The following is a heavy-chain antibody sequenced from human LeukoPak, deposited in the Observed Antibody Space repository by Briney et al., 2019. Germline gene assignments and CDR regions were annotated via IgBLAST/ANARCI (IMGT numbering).Heavy chain of an antibody. CDR1: GFTFSSYA. D-gene: IGHD6-19*01. J-gene: IGHJ3*02. CDR2: ISGSTDIT. Sequence: PGGSLRLSCAASGFTFSSYAMSWVRQAPGKGLEWVSSISGSTDITYYADSVKGRFTISRDNSKNTLYLQMNSLRAEDTAVYYCANPRLGSLYFDAFDIWGEGTVVTVSS. V-gene: IGHV3-23*01. CDR3: ANPRLGSLYFDAFDI.